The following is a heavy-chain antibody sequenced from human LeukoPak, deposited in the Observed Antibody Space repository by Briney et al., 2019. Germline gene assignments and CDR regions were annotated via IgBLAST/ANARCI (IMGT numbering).Heavy chain of an antibody. CDR3: TRDRGSGSWGDN. Sequence: PGGSLRLSCAASGFSFSNYWMHWVRQAPGKGLVWVSCIKTDGSSTSYADSVEGRFTISRDNAKNTLFLLMNSLTAEDTAVYYCTRDRGSGSWGDNWGQGTLVTVSS. J-gene: IGHJ4*02. V-gene: IGHV3-74*01. CDR1: GFSFSNYW. D-gene: IGHD3-10*01. CDR2: IKTDGSST.